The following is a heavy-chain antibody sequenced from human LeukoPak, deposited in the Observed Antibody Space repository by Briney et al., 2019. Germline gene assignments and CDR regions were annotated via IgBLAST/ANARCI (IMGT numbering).Heavy chain of an antibody. J-gene: IGHJ4*02. D-gene: IGHD3-22*01. Sequence: GESLKISCKGSGYSFTTYWIAWVRQMPGKGLEWMGIIYPGDSDTRYSPSFQGQISISADKSISTAYLQWRSLKASDTAMYYRARDSSGYSLFDYWGQGTQVTVSS. V-gene: IGHV5-51*01. CDR2: IYPGDSDT. CDR1: GYSFTTYW. CDR3: ARDSSGYSLFDY.